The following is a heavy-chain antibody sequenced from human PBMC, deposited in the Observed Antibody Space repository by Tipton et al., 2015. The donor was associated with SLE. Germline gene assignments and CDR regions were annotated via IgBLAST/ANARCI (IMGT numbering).Heavy chain of an antibody. CDR1: GYSINSGYY. CDR3: ARPRTPGY. V-gene: IGHV4-38-2*02. Sequence: PGLVKPSETLSLTCTVSGYSINSGYYWGWVRQPPGKGLEWIASIYRSGSASYNPSLKSRVTISIDTSKNQFSLKLSSVTAADTAFYYCARPRTPGYWGQGTLVTVSS. CDR2: IYRSGSA. J-gene: IGHJ4*02. D-gene: IGHD2-15*01.